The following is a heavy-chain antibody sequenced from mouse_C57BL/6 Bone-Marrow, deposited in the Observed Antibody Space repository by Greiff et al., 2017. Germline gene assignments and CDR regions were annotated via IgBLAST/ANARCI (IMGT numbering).Heavy chain of an antibody. CDR2: ISSGSSTI. D-gene: IGHD1-1*01. CDR1: GFTFSDYG. J-gene: IGHJ4*01. CDR3: ARDGGSSWGHYAMDY. V-gene: IGHV5-17*01. Sequence: EVQVVESGGGLVKPGGSLKLSCAASGFTFSDYGMHWVRQAPEKGLEWVAYISSGSSTIYYADTVKGRFTISRDNAKNTLFLQMTSLRSEDTAMYYCARDGGSSWGHYAMDYWGQGTSVTVSS.